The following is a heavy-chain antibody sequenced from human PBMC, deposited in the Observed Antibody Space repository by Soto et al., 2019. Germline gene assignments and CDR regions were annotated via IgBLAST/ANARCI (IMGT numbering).Heavy chain of an antibody. J-gene: IGHJ6*02. CDR2: IWYDGSNK. CDR1: GFTFSSYG. CDR3: RAYYDFWSGSPQNYYGMDV. D-gene: IGHD3-3*01. Sequence: HPGGSLRLSCAASGFTFSSYGMHWVRQAPGKGLEWVAVIWYDGSNKYYADSVKGRFTISRDNSKNTLYLQMNSLRAEDTAVYYCRAYYDFWSGSPQNYYGMDVWGQGTTVTVSS. V-gene: IGHV3-33*01.